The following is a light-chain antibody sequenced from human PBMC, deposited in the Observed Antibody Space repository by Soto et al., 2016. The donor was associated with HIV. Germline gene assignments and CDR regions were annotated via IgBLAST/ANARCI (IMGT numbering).Light chain of an antibody. CDR1: QDINNY. J-gene: IGKJ1*01. Sequence: DIQMTQSPSSLSASVGDRVTITCRASQDINNYLAWFQQKPGKAPKLLIYAASSLQSGVPSRFSGSGSGTDFTLTISSLQPEDFATYYCQQSYSTPTWTFGQGTKVEIK. CDR2: AAS. CDR3: QQSYSTPTWT. V-gene: IGKV1-39*01.